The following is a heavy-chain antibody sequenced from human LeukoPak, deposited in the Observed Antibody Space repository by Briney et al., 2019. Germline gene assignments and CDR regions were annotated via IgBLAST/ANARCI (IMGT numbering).Heavy chain of an antibody. Sequence: PSETLSLTCAVYGGSFSGYYWSWIRQPPGKGLEWIGEINHSGSTNYNPSLKSRVTISVDTSKNQFSLKPSSVTAADTAVYYCARGGIGWFDPWGQGTLVTVSS. CDR1: GGSFSGYY. V-gene: IGHV4-34*01. CDR3: ARGGIGWFDP. J-gene: IGHJ5*02. CDR2: INHSGST.